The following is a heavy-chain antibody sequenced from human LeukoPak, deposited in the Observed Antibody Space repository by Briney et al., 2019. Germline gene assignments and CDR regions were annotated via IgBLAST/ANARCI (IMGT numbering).Heavy chain of an antibody. Sequence: SGTLSLTCTVSGGSISPYQWSWIRQSAGKRLEWIGLIRNSGSADYNPSLKSRVTLSIDTSKSQISLRLTSVTAADTAVYYCATGSYSGGFDKWGQGTLVIVSS. J-gene: IGHJ4*02. V-gene: IGHV4-4*07. D-gene: IGHD2-8*02. CDR1: GGSISPYQ. CDR3: ATGSYSGGFDK. CDR2: IRNSGSA.